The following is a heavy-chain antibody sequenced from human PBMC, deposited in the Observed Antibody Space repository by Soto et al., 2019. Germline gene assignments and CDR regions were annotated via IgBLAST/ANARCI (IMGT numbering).Heavy chain of an antibody. CDR1: GGSISSGDYY. CDR3: ARAVCSGGSCYSLNY. D-gene: IGHD2-15*01. CDR2: IYYSGST. Sequence: SETLSLTCTVSGGSISSGDYYWSWIRQPPGKGLEWIGYIYYSGSTYYNPSLKSRVTISVDTSKNQFSLKLSSVTAADTAVYYCARAVCSGGSCYSLNYWGQGTLVTVSS. J-gene: IGHJ4*02. V-gene: IGHV4-30-4*01.